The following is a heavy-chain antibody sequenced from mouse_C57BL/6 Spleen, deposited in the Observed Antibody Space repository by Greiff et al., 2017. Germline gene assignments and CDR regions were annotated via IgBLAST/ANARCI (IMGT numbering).Heavy chain of an antibody. V-gene: IGHV1-53*01. Sequence: QVQLQQPGTELVKPGASVKLSCKASGYTFTSYWMHWVKQRPGQGLEWIGNINPSNGGTNYNEKFKSKATLTVDKSSSTAYMQLSSLTSEDSAVDYCARGGNYVRYFDVGGTGTTVTVSS. CDR2: INPSNGGT. D-gene: IGHD2-1*01. CDR3: ARGGNYVRYFDV. J-gene: IGHJ1*03. CDR1: GYTFTSYW.